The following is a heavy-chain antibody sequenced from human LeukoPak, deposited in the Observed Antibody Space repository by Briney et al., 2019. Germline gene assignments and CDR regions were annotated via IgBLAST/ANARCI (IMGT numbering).Heavy chain of an antibody. CDR1: GGSFSGHY. Sequence: SETLSLTCGVYGGSFSGHYWSWIRQPPGKGLEWIGEINHSGSTNYNPSLKSRVTISVDTSKNQFSLKLSSVTAADTAVYYCARGNYYDSSGYYGYWGQGTLVTVSS. J-gene: IGHJ4*02. CDR2: INHSGST. V-gene: IGHV4-34*01. CDR3: ARGNYYDSSGYYGY. D-gene: IGHD3-22*01.